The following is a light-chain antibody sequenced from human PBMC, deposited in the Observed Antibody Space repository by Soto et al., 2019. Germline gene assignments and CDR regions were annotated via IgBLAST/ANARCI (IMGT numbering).Light chain of an antibody. J-gene: IGKJ1*01. CDR1: KSISSSY. CDR3: HQYGSSPST. Sequence: EVVFTQSPGTLSFSPGERATLSCRASKSISSSYLAWYQQKPGQAPRLLIYGASSRATGIPDRFSGSGSGTDFTLTISRLEPEDFAVYYCHQYGSSPSTFGQGTKVDIK. V-gene: IGKV3-20*01. CDR2: GAS.